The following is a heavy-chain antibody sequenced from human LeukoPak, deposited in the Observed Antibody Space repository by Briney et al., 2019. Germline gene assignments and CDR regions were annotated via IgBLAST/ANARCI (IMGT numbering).Heavy chain of an antibody. CDR1: GGSISSYY. D-gene: IGHD3-3*01. CDR3: ARSRGGITIFGVAVDAFDI. CDR2: IHTTGRT. J-gene: IGHJ3*02. Sequence: SETLSLTCTVSGGSISSYYWSWIRQPAGKGLEWIGRIHTTGRTNYNPSLKSRVTMSVDTSKNQFSLKLSSVTAADTAVYYCARSRGGITIFGVAVDAFDIWGQGTMVTVSS. V-gene: IGHV4-4*07.